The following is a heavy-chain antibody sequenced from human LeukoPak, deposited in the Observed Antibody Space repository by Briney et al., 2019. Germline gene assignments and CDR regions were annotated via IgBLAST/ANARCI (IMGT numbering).Heavy chain of an antibody. J-gene: IGHJ4*02. V-gene: IGHV3-23*01. Sequence: GGSLRLSCAASGFTFSDYYMSWIRQAPGKGLEWVSVIRASGDTTFYADSVKGRFTISRDNSKSTLYLQMNSLRAEDTAVYYCAKGREIYGYPFDYWGQGTLVTVSS. D-gene: IGHD5-18*01. CDR3: AKGREIYGYPFDY. CDR1: GFTFSDYY. CDR2: IRASGDTT.